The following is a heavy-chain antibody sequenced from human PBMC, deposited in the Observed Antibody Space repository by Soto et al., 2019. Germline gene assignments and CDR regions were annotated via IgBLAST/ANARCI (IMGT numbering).Heavy chain of an antibody. V-gene: IGHV3-30*04. Sequence: PGGSLRLSCAASGFTFTGLVLHWVRQAPGKGLEWVAVMSPDGRDIYYADSVKGRFTISRDNSKSTQIQQKNSLRAEDTAVYYCARRFCRALPCKGNDGFGVWGQGTTVTVSS. J-gene: IGHJ3*01. CDR2: MSPDGRDI. CDR1: GFTFTGLV. D-gene: IGHD3-3*01. CDR3: ARRFCRALPCKGNDGFGV.